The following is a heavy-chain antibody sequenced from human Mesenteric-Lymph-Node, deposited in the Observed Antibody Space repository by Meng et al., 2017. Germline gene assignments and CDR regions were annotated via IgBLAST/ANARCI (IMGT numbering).Heavy chain of an antibody. Sequence: QVQLQESGPGLVKPTWTLSLTCDVSGGFITNNNWWSWVRQPPGKGLEWIGETHQSGSTSYNPSLKSRVTISVDRSKNQFSLKLTSVTAADTAVYFCAREEGGPLDRWGQGTLVTVSS. V-gene: IGHV4-4*01. CDR1: GGFITNNNW. CDR3: AREEGGPLDR. D-gene: IGHD3-16*01. J-gene: IGHJ5*02. CDR2: THQSGST.